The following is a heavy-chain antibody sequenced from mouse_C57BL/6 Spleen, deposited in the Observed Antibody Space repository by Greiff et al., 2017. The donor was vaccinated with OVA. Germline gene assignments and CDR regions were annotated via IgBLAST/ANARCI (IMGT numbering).Heavy chain of an antibody. V-gene: IGHV5-9*01. CDR3: ARHDYEWFAY. D-gene: IGHD2-4*01. J-gene: IGHJ3*01. Sequence: EVMLVESGGGLVKPGGSLKLSCAASGFTFSSYTMSWVRQTPEKRLEWVATISGGGGNTYYPDSVKGRFTISRDNAKNTLYLQMSSLRSEDTALYYCARHDYEWFAYWGQGTLVTVSA. CDR1: GFTFSSYT. CDR2: ISGGGGNT.